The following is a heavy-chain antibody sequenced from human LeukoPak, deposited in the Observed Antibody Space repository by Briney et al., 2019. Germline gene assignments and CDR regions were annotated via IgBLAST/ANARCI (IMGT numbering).Heavy chain of an antibody. D-gene: IGHD1-26*01. J-gene: IGHJ4*02. Sequence: GGSLRLSCAASGFTFSSYAMSWARQAPGKGLEWVSAISGSGGSTYYADPVKGRFTISRDNSKNTLYLQMNSLRAEDMAVYYCAREGTWSYYYDYWGQGTLVTVSS. CDR2: ISGSGGST. V-gene: IGHV3-23*01. CDR1: GFTFSSYA. CDR3: AREGTWSYYYDY.